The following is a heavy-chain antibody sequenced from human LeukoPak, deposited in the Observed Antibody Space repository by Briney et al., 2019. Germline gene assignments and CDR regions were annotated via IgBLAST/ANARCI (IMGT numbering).Heavy chain of an antibody. CDR3: ARASDPWLQLT. V-gene: IGHV3-7*05. CDR1: GFTFSNYW. Sequence: GGSLRHSCAASGFTFSNYWMIWVRQAPGKGLEWVGNIKQDGSEKRYADSVRGRFSISRDNAQTSLYLQMNSLRAEDTAVYYCARASDPWLQLTWGQGTLVIVSS. D-gene: IGHD5-24*01. J-gene: IGHJ5*02. CDR2: IKQDGSEK.